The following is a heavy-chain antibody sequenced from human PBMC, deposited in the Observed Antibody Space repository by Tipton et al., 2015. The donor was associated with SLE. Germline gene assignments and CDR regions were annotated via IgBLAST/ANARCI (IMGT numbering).Heavy chain of an antibody. D-gene: IGHD3-22*01. CDR1: GVSITNSY. Sequence: TLSLTCTVSGVSITNSYRSWIRQPPGKGLEWIGYIYYSGSTNYNPSLKSRVTISVDTSKNQFSLKLSSVSAADTAVYYCARVFEWSYYHDRSAYHIEFWGQGTLVTVSS. V-gene: IGHV4-59*12. CDR3: ARVFEWSYYHDRSAYHIEF. CDR2: IYYSGST. J-gene: IGHJ4*02.